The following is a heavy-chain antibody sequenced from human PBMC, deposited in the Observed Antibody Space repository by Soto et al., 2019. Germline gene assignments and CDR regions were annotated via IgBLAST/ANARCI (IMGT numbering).Heavy chain of an antibody. D-gene: IGHD6-19*01. J-gene: IGHJ4*02. CDR3: ARGTAAAVAADS. CDR2: IKQDGSEK. CDR1: GFTFSSYW. V-gene: IGHV3-7*01. Sequence: EVQLVESGGGLVQPGGSLRLSCAASGFTFSSYWMSWVRQAPGKGLEWVANIKQDGSEKFYVDSVKGRFTISRDNAKNSLYLQMNSLRAADTAVYYWARGTAAAVAADSWGQGTLVTVSS.